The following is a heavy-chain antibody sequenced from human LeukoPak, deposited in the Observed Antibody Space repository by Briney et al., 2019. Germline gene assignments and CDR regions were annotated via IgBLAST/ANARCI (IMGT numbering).Heavy chain of an antibody. CDR1: GGSISSYY. CDR2: IYYSGST. J-gene: IGHJ4*02. Sequence: SETLSLTCTVSGGSISSYYWSWIRQPPGKGLEWIGYIYYSGSTNYNPSLKSRVTISVDTSKNQFSLKLSSVAAADTAVYYCSTAVAGTDYWGQGTLVTVSS. D-gene: IGHD6-19*01. CDR3: STAVAGTDY. V-gene: IGHV4-59*01.